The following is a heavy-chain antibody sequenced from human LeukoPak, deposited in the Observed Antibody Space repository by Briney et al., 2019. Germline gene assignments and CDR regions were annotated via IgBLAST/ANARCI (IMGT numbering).Heavy chain of an antibody. CDR1: GFTFSGYW. D-gene: IGHD6-13*01. CDR2: IKQDGSEK. V-gene: IGHV3-7*01. Sequence: GGSLRLSCAAFGFTFSGYWMSWVRQAPGKGLEWVANIKQDGSEKYYVDSVKGRFTISRGNAKNSLYLQMNSLRAEDTAVYYCARRVRVGSSWYPGPYYFDYWGQGTLVTVSS. CDR3: ARRVRVGSSWYPGPYYFDY. J-gene: IGHJ4*02.